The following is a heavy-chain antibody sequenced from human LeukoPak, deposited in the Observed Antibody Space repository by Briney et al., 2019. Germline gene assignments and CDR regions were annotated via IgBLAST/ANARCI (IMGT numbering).Heavy chain of an antibody. CDR2: INHSGST. D-gene: IGHD4-17*01. CDR3: AGDYGDYGYAFDI. CDR1: GGSISSYY. V-gene: IGHV4-34*01. J-gene: IGHJ3*02. Sequence: SETLSLTCTVSGGSISSYYWSWIRQPPGQGLEWIGEINHSGSTNYNPSLKSRVTISVDTSKNQFSLKLSSVTAADTAVYYCAGDYGDYGYAFDIWGQGTMVTVSS.